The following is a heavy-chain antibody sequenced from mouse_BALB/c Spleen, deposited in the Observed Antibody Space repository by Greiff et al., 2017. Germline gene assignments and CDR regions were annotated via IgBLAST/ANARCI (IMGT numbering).Heavy chain of an antibody. D-gene: IGHD2-1*01. Sequence: EVKLVESGGGLVKPGGSLKLSCAASGFTFSSYAMSWVRQSPEKRLEWVAEISSGGSYTYYPDTVTGRFTISRDNAKNTLYLEMSSLRSEDTAMYYCARDATMVTTRYAMDYWGQGTSVTVSS. J-gene: IGHJ4*01. V-gene: IGHV5-9-4*01. CDR3: ARDATMVTTRYAMDY. CDR1: GFTFSSYA. CDR2: ISSGGSYT.